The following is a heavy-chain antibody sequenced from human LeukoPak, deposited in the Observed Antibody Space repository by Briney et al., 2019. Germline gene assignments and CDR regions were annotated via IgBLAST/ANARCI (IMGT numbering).Heavy chain of an antibody. Sequence: ASVKVSCKASGYTFTSYDINWVRQTTGQGLEWMGWMNPNSGNTGYAQKFQGRVTMTRNTSISTAYMELSSLRSEDTAVYYCARKGLAAAGTWYYYGMDVWGQGTTVTVSS. J-gene: IGHJ6*02. D-gene: IGHD6-13*01. V-gene: IGHV1-8*01. CDR3: ARKGLAAAGTWYYYGMDV. CDR1: GYTFTSYD. CDR2: MNPNSGNT.